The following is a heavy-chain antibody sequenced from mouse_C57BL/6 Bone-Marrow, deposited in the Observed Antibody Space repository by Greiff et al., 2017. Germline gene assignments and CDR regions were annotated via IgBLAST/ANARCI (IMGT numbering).Heavy chain of an antibody. J-gene: IGHJ2*01. CDR1: GFTFSSYA. Sequence: EVMLVESGGGLVKPGGSLKLSCAASGFTFSSYAMSWVRQTPEKRLEWVATISDGGSYTDYPDNVKGRFTISRDNAKNNLYLQMSHLKSEDTAMYYCARLAFDYWGQGTTLTVSS. V-gene: IGHV5-4*03. CDR2: ISDGGSYT. CDR3: ARLAFDY.